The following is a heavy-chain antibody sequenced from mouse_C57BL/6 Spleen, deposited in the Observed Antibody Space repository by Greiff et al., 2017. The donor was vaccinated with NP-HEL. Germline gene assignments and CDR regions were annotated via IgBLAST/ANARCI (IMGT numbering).Heavy chain of an antibody. V-gene: IGHV5-17*01. Sequence: EVMLVESGGGLVKHGGSLKLSCAASGFTFSDYGMHWVRQAPEKGLEWVAYISSGSSTIYYADTVKGRFTISRDNAKNTLFLQMTSLRSEDTAMYYCADDYDGAYWGQGTLVTVSA. CDR2: ISSGSSTI. CDR3: ADDYDGAY. CDR1: GFTFSDYG. D-gene: IGHD2-4*01. J-gene: IGHJ3*01.